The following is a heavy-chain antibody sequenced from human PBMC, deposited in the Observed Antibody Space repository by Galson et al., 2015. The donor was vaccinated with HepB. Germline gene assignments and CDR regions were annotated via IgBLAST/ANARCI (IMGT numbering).Heavy chain of an antibody. CDR3: SRGPRYYYDSSGPGYFDY. J-gene: IGHJ4*02. CDR2: IYRGIST. Sequence: SLRLSCAASGFTVSSNYMSWVRQAPGKGLAWVSIIYRGISTYYAVSVRGRFTISRHNFKNTLYLQMNSLRAEDTAVDYCSRGPRYYYDSSGPGYFDYWGQGTLVTVSS. D-gene: IGHD3-22*01. V-gene: IGHV3-53*04. CDR1: GFTVSSNY.